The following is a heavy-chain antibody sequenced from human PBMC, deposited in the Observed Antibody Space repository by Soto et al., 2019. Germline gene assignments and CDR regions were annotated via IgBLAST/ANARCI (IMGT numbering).Heavy chain of an antibody. Sequence: GGSLRLSCVASGFTFGSRAMSWVRQAPGEGLEWVSTITDTGGDTKYADSVRGRFTISRDNSKNTLYLQMSSLRAEDSAVYYCARGTGTPTVPAPFDYWGQGTLVTVSS. CDR1: GFTFGSRA. CDR3: ARGTGTPTVPAPFDY. CDR2: ITDTGGDT. V-gene: IGHV3-23*01. J-gene: IGHJ4*02. D-gene: IGHD1-7*01.